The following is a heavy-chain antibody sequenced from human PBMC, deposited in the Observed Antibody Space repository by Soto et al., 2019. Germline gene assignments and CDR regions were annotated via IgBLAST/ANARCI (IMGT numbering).Heavy chain of an antibody. CDR2: ISAYNGNT. Sequence: QVQLVQSGAEVKKPGASVKVSCKASGYTFTSYGISWVRQAPGPGLEWRGWISAYNGNTNYAQKLQGRVTMTTDTSTSTAYMERRSLRSDDTAVYYCARDTPFARNLPGHSGDVWGQGTTVTVSS. CDR1: GYTFTSYG. CDR3: ARDTPFARNLPGHSGDV. D-gene: IGHD3-10*01. J-gene: IGHJ6*02. V-gene: IGHV1-18*04.